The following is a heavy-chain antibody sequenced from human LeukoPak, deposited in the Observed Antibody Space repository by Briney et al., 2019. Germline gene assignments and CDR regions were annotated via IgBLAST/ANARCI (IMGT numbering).Heavy chain of an antibody. D-gene: IGHD3-10*02. V-gene: IGHV4-59*01. CDR3: ARSTGSTMFIDY. CDR2: IYYSGNT. Sequence: EPLSLTCTVSGGSIRPYYWSWIRQPPGKGLEWLGYIYYSGNTDYNPSLKSRVAISVDTSKNQFSLKLSSVTAAGTAVYYCARSTGSTMFIDYWGQGTLVTVSS. CDR1: GGSIRPYY. J-gene: IGHJ4*02.